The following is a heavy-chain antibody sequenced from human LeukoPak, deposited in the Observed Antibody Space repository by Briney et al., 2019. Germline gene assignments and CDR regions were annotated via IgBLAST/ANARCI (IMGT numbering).Heavy chain of an antibody. V-gene: IGHV3-21*01. CDR2: ISSSSSYI. CDR3: ARVTIFGYCYGMDV. CDR1: GFTFSSYS. Sequence: PGGSLRLSCAASGFTFSSYSVNWVRQAPGKGLEWVSSISSSSSYIYYADSVKGRFTISRDNAKNSLYLQMNSLRAEDTAVYYCARVTIFGYCYGMDVWGQGTTVTVSS. D-gene: IGHD3-3*01. J-gene: IGHJ6*02.